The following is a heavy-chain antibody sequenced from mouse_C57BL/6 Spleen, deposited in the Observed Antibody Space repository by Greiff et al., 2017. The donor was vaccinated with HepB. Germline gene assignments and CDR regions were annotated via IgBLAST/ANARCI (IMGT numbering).Heavy chain of an antibody. D-gene: IGHD2-5*01. CDR1: GYTFTSYW. V-gene: IGHV1-69*01. CDR2: IDPSDSYT. CDR3: ARSPTPYSNLDY. J-gene: IGHJ2*01. Sequence: QVQLQQPGAELVMPGASVKLSCKASGYTFTSYWMHWVKQRPGQGLEWIGEIDPSDSYTNYNQKFKGKSTLTVDKSSSTAYMQLSSLTSEDSAVYYCARSPTPYSNLDYWGQGTTLTVSS.